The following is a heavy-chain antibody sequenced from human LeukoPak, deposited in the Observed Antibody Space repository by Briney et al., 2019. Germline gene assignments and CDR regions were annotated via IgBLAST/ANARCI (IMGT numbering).Heavy chain of an antibody. CDR2: IWHDGSHK. CDR3: AKSYDFWSGYYGY. J-gene: IGHJ4*02. D-gene: IGHD3-3*01. CDR1: GFSFHYYA. Sequence: GGSLRLSCAASGFSFHYYAMHWVRQAPGKGLEWVAVIWHDGSHKYYADSVKGRFTISRDNSKNTLYLQMNSLRAEDTAVYYCAKSYDFWSGYYGYWGQGTLVTVSS. V-gene: IGHV3-30*02.